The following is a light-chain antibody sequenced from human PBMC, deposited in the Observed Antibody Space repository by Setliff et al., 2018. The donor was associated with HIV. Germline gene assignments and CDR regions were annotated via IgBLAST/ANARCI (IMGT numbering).Light chain of an antibody. J-gene: IGLJ3*02. CDR1: SGSIATNY. CDR3: QSYDSDNHGV. V-gene: IGLV6-57*01. CDR2: ENT. Sequence: NFMLTQPHSVSESPGKTLTISCTRSSGSIATNYVQWYQQRPGTPPTSVIYENTGRPSGVSDRFSGSIDTSSNSASLTILGLRTEDEGDYYCQSYDSDNHGVFGGGTK.